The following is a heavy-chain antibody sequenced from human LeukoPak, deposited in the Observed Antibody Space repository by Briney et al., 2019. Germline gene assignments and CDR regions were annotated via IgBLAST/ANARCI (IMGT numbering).Heavy chain of an antibody. CDR2: IYYSGST. J-gene: IGHJ4*02. Sequence: SETLSLTCTVSGGSISSYYWSWIRQPPGKGLEWIGYIYYSGSTNYNPSLKSRVTISVDTSKNQFSLKLSSVTAADTAVYYCARDSGYSGYSDYWGQGTLVTVSS. D-gene: IGHD5-12*01. CDR1: GGSISSYY. CDR3: ARDSGYSGYSDY. V-gene: IGHV4-59*01.